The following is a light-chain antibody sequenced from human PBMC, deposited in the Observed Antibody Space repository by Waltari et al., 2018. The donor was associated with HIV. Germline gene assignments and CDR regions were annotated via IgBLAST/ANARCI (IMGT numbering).Light chain of an antibody. Sequence: DIVISQSPLSLAVTPGEPASISCKSTPSLLQTNTYNYLDWYLQKPGQSPKLLIYLGSARASGVPDRFSGSGSGTDFTLEITRVEAEDVGVYYCMQALQTPYTFGQGTNLDI. V-gene: IGKV2-28*01. J-gene: IGKJ2*01. CDR3: MQALQTPYT. CDR2: LGS. CDR1: PSLLQTNTYNY.